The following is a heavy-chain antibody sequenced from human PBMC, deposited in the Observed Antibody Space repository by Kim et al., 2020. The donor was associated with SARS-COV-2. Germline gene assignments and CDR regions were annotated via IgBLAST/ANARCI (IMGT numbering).Heavy chain of an antibody. D-gene: IGHD3-22*01. J-gene: IGHJ6*02. CDR3: AKDIYYYDSSGLSMDV. Sequence: GGSLRLSCAASGFTFDDYAMHWVRQAPGKGLEWVSLISGDGGSTYYADSVKGRFTISRDNSKNSLYPQMNSLRTEDTALYYCAKDIYYYDSSGLSMDVWGQGTTVTVSS. V-gene: IGHV3-43*02. CDR2: ISGDGGST. CDR1: GFTFDDYA.